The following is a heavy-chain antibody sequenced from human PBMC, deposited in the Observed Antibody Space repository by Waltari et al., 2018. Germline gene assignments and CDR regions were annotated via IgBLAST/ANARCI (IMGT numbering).Heavy chain of an antibody. J-gene: IGHJ5*02. CDR3: ARDTALERRDNWFDP. D-gene: IGHD1-1*01. CDR2: IDTRGST. Sequence: QVQLQESGPGLVKPSQTLSLTCTVSGGSISSGSYYWSWIRQPAGKGLEWVGHIDTRGSTNYNPPLKSRGTISVDTSKNQFSLKLSSVTAADTAVYYCARDTALERRDNWFDPWGQGTLVTVSS. CDR1: GGSISSGSYY. V-gene: IGHV4-61*09.